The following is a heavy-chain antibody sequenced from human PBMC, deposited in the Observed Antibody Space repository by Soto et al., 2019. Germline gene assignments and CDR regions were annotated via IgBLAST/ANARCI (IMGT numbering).Heavy chain of an antibody. J-gene: IGHJ6*02. CDR2: IKQDGSET. CDR1: GFTFNTYW. D-gene: IGHD3-10*01. CDR3: ARDPPYGSGHSQNYGMDV. V-gene: IGHV3-7*04. Sequence: EVQLVESGGGLVQPGGSLRLSCAASGFTFNTYWMTWVCQAPGKGLEWVANIKQDGSETYYVDSVKGRFTISRDNAKNSLYLQMNSLRAEDTAVYYCARDPPYGSGHSQNYGMDVWGQGTTVTVSS.